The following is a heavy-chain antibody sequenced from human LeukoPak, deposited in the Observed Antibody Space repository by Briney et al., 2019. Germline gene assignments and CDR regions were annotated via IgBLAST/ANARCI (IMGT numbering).Heavy chain of an antibody. CDR3: ARGYDMIDAFDI. J-gene: IGHJ3*02. D-gene: IGHD3-9*01. Sequence: SETLSLTCTVSGGSLSSYYWSWIRQPPGKGLEWIGYIYYSGSTNYNPSLKSRVTISVDTSKNQFSLKLSSVTAADTAVYYCARGYDMIDAFDIWGQGTMVTVSS. V-gene: IGHV4-59*01. CDR2: IYYSGST. CDR1: GGSLSSYY.